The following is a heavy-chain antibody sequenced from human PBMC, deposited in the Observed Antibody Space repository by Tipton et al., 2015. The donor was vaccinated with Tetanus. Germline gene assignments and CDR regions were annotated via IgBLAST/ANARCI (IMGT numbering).Heavy chain of an antibody. CDR3: ARMAYRARYFDY. V-gene: IGHV3-7*03. J-gene: IGHJ4*02. D-gene: IGHD5-24*01. CDR2: VKQDGTEK. Sequence: SLRLSCAAFGFTFNNYWITWVRLAPGKGLEWVANVKQDGTEKYYVVSVKGRFTISRDNAGNSVYLQIDSLRAEDTAVYYCARMAYRARYFDYWGQGPLVTVSS. CDR1: GFTFNNYW.